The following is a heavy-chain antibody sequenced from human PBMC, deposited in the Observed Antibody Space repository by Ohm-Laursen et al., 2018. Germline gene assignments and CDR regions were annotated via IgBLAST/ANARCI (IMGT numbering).Heavy chain of an antibody. V-gene: IGHV3-23*01. CDR2: ISGSGGST. Sequence: SLRLSCAASGFTFSSYAMSWVRQAPGKGLEWVSAISGSGGSTYYADSVKGRFTISRDNSKNTLYLQMNSLRAEDTAVYYCAKASTPFRGLLYYFDYWGQGTLVTVSS. CDR3: AKASTPFRGLLYYFDY. D-gene: IGHD3-10*01. J-gene: IGHJ4*02. CDR1: GFTFSSYA.